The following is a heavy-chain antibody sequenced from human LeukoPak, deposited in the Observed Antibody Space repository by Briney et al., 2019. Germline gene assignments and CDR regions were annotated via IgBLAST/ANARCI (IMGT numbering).Heavy chain of an antibody. Sequence: GGSLRLSCAASGFTFSSTSMSWVRQAPGKGLGWVAVTVGGGDGTYYADSVKGRFTISRDNSNNTLYLQMNSLRAEDTAVYSCAQGGSGWYHRLDYWGQGTLVTVSS. J-gene: IGHJ4*02. CDR2: TVGGGDGT. CDR1: GFTFSSTS. V-gene: IGHV3-23*01. CDR3: AQGGSGWYHRLDY. D-gene: IGHD6-19*01.